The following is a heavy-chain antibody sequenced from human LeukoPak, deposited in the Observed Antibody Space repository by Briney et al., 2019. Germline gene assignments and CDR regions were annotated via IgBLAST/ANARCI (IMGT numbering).Heavy chain of an antibody. D-gene: IGHD2-21*02. CDR1: GFTFSSYA. CDR2: ISGSGVTT. V-gene: IGHV3-23*01. Sequence: PGGSLRLSCAASGFTFSSYAMSWVRQAPGKGLEWVSAISGSGVTTYYADSVKGRFTISRDNSKNTLYLQMNSLRAEDTAVYYCARVQHIVVVTATQTYYYYYMDVWGKGTTVTVSS. CDR3: ARVQHIVVVTATQTYYYYYMDV. J-gene: IGHJ6*03.